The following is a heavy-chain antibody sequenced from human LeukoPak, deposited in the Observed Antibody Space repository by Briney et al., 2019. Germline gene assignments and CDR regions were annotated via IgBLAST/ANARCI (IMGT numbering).Heavy chain of an antibody. Sequence: SETLSLTCVVSGGSVSGYYWGWIRQPPGRGLEWIGYVYYSGSTDYNPSFKSRITISVDTSRNQFSLQLSSVTAADTAVYYCARIHRYCSGGACYVLDNWGQGTLVAVSS. CDR1: GGSVSGYY. D-gene: IGHD2-15*01. V-gene: IGHV4-59*02. CDR3: ARIHRYCSGGACYVLDN. CDR2: VYYSGST. J-gene: IGHJ4*02.